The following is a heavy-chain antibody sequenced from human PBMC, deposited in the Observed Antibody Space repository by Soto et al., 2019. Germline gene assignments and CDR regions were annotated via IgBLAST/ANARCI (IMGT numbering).Heavy chain of an antibody. J-gene: IGHJ4*02. V-gene: IGHV4-59*01. CDR1: GGSISSYY. D-gene: IGHD3-22*01. Sequence: SETLSLTCTVSGGSISSYYWSWIRQPPGKGLEWIGYIYYSGSTNYNPSLKSRVTISVDTSKNQFSLKLSSVTAADTAVYYCARYSSGYPFDYWGQGTLVTVSS. CDR3: ARYSSGYPFDY. CDR2: IYYSGST.